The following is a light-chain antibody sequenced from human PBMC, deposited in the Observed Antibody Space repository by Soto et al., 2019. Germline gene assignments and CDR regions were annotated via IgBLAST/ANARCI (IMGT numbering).Light chain of an antibody. CDR2: DVS. CDR3: SSYTSSSTYV. V-gene: IGLV2-14*01. Sequence: QSVLTQPASVSGSPGQSITISCTETSSDIGGYNYVSWYQQHPGKAPKVMIYDVSNRPSGVSNRLSGSKSGNTASLTISGLQAEDEADYYCSSYTSSSTYVFGTGTKVT. J-gene: IGLJ1*01. CDR1: SSDIGGYNY.